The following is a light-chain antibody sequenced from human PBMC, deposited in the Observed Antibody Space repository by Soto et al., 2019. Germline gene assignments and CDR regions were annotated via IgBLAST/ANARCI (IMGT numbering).Light chain of an antibody. CDR2: VAS. J-gene: IGKJ1*01. V-gene: IGKV3-15*01. Sequence: EIVMTQSTATLSVSPGERATLSCRASQNISSNLAWYQQKPGQAPRVLIDVASTRATAIPARFSGSGSGTEFTLNISSLQSEDVAVYYCQQYNNWLWTFGQGTKVEIK. CDR1: QNISSN. CDR3: QQYNNWLWT.